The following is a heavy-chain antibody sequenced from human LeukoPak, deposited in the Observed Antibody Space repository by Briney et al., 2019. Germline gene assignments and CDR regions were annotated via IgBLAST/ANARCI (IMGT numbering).Heavy chain of an antibody. D-gene: IGHD2-21*01. J-gene: IGHJ4*02. V-gene: IGHV1-2*02. Sequence: ASVKVSCKASGYTFTGYYIHWVRQAPGQGLEWMGWINPNDGGTNYAQNFQGRVTMTRDASISTAYVELSRLRSDDTAVYYCARGGIPYWGQGTLVTASS. CDR1: GYTFTGYY. CDR3: ARGGIPY. CDR2: INPNDGGT.